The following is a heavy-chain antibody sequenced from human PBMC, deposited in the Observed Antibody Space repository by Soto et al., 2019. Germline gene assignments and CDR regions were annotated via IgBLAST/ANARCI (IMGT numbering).Heavy chain of an antibody. Sequence: SETLSLTGTVSGGSISSYYWSWIRQPAGKGLEWIGRIYTSGSTNYNPSLKSRVTMSVDTSKNQFSLKLSSVTAADTAVYYCARNAYNWNYFDPWGQGTLVTVSS. CDR2: IYTSGST. CDR3: ARNAYNWNYFDP. V-gene: IGHV4-4*07. D-gene: IGHD1-7*01. J-gene: IGHJ5*02. CDR1: GGSISSYY.